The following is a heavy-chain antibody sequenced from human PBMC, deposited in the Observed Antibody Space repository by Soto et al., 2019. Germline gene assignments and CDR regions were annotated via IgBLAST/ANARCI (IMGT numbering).Heavy chain of an antibody. D-gene: IGHD6-19*01. J-gene: IGHJ4*02. V-gene: IGHV1-69*06. CDR3: ARDGVAGTGLLDY. CDR2: IIPIFGTA. CDR1: GGTFSSYA. Sequence: SVKVSCKASGGTFSSYAISWVRQAPGQGLEWMGGIIPIFGTANYAQKFQGRVTITADKSTSTAYMELSSLRSEGPAVYYCARDGVAGTGLLDYCGEGTLVTVSS.